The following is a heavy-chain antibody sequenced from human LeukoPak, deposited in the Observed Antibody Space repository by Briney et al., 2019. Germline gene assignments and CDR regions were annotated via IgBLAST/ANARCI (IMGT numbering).Heavy chain of an antibody. CDR1: GASISEYY. CDR3: ARDGGSGSNTSYFDY. CDR2: IYISGTT. J-gene: IGHJ4*02. Sequence: SETLSLTCTVSGASISEYYWNWIRQPAGKGLEWIGRIYISGTTNYNPSLNSRVTMSLDTSKNRFSLKLSSVTAADTAVYYCARDGGSGSNTSYFDYWGQGTLVTVSS. D-gene: IGHD3-10*01. V-gene: IGHV4-4*07.